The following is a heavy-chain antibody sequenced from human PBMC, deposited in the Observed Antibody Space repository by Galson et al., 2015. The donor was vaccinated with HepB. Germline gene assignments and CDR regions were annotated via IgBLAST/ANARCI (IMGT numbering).Heavy chain of an antibody. J-gene: IGHJ4*02. D-gene: IGHD3-10*01. Sequence: SLRLSCAASGFTFSTYGMHWVRQAPGKGLEWVAVTWYDESIRHYAEAVKGRFTISRDNSKNTLYLQLNSLRVEDTAVYYCATGRMFRGVLGPSEFWGLGTQVIVSA. V-gene: IGHV3-33*08. CDR3: ATGRMFRGVLGPSEF. CDR2: TWYDESIR. CDR1: GFTFSTYG.